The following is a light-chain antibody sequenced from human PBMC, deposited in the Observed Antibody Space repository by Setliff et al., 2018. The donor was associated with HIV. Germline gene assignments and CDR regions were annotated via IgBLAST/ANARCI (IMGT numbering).Light chain of an antibody. V-gene: IGLV1-44*01. Sequence: LGQPPSASGTPGQRVTISCSGSSSNIGVNVVNWYQHLPGTSPKLLIYNNYQRPSGVPDRFSGSKSGSSGSLAISGLQSEDEADYYCAVWDNGLKGYVFGTGTKVTVL. CDR3: AVWDNGLKGYV. CDR1: SSNIGVNV. CDR2: NNY. J-gene: IGLJ1*01.